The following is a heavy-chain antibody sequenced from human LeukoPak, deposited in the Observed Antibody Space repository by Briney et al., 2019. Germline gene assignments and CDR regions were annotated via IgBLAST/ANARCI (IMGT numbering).Heavy chain of an antibody. V-gene: IGHV3-74*01. CDR2: INSDGSST. CDR3: AKGGKSSGWYRGTDY. J-gene: IGHJ4*02. D-gene: IGHD6-19*01. CDR1: GFTFSSYW. Sequence: GGSLRLSCAASGFTFSSYWMHWVRQAPGKGLVWVSRINSDGSSTSYADSAKGRFTISRDNAKNTLYLQMNSLRTDDTAVYYCAKGGKSSGWYRGTDYWGQGTLVTVSS.